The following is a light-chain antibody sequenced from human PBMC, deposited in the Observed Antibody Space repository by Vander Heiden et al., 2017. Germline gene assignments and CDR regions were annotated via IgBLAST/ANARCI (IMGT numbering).Light chain of an antibody. CDR2: TAS. V-gene: IGKV1-39*01. CDR3: QQSYSTPYT. J-gene: IGKJ2*01. Sequence: DIQMTQSPSSLSASVGDRVSITCRASQNIYNYLNWYQQKPGKAPKLLIFTASSLLNGVPSGFVGSGSGTHFTLTISSLQPEDFATYYCQQSYSTPYTFGQGTKLEIK. CDR1: QNIYNY.